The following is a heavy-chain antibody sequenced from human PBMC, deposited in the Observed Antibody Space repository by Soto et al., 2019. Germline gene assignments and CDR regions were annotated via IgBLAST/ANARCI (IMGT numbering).Heavy chain of an antibody. J-gene: IGHJ6*02. Sequence: PSETLSLTCTVSGGSISSGGYYWSWIRQHPGKGLEWIGYIYYSGSTYYNPSLKSRVTISVDTSKNQFSLKLSSVTAADTAVYYCAGDASLGELSFYGMDVWGQGTTVTVSS. CDR2: IYYSGST. CDR3: AGDASLGELSFYGMDV. D-gene: IGHD3-16*02. CDR1: GGSISSGGYY. V-gene: IGHV4-31*03.